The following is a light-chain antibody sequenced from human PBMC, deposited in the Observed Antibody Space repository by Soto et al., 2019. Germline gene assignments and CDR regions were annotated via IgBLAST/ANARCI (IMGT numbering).Light chain of an antibody. CDR3: QQSSNWPPKIT. J-gene: IGKJ5*01. Sequence: EIVITQSPATLSLSPGERATLSCSASHGICSTLAWYQHKPCQTPKLLIYDASPRATVVPARFSGGGSGTEFTLTINSLQSEDFAVYYCQQSSNWPPKITCGQGTRLEIK. CDR1: HGICST. V-gene: IGKV3-15*01. CDR2: DAS.